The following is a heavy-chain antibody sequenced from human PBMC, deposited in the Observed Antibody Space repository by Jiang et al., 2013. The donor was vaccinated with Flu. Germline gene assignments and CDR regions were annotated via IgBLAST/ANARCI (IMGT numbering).Heavy chain of an antibody. D-gene: IGHD6-19*01. Sequence: QKFQGRVTITRDTSASTAYMELSSLRSEDTAVYYCARDLSSGWYRGYYFDYWGQGTLVTVSS. V-gene: IGHV1-3*01. CDR3: ARDLSSGWYRGYYFDY. J-gene: IGHJ4*02.